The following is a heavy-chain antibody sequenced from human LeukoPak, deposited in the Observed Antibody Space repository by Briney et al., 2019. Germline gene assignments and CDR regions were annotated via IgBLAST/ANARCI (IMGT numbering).Heavy chain of an antibody. CDR2: IYYSGSS. J-gene: IGHJ4*02. CDR1: GGSVSSGIYS. V-gene: IGHV4-61*01. D-gene: IGHD6-13*01. CDR3: ARGESSNWSFDY. Sequence: PSETLSLTCTVSGGSVSSGIYSWSWIRQPPGKGLEWIGYIYYSGSSNYNPFLMSRVAISVDTSKNQFSLKLGSVTAADAAVYYCARGESSNWSFDYWGQGTLVTVSS.